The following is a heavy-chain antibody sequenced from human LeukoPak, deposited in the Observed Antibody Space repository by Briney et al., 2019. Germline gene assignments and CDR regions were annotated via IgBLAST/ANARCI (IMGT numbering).Heavy chain of an antibody. CDR1: GGSISTYY. V-gene: IGHV4-59*01. CDR3: VRGGAARLHFQN. D-gene: IGHD6-6*01. J-gene: IGHJ1*01. Sequence: SETLSLTCTVSGGSISTYYWNWIRQPPGKGLEWIGYIYHSGSTNYNPSLQSRVTISVDTSKNQFSLNLNSVTAADTAVYYCVRGGAARLHFQNWGQGTPVTVSS. CDR2: IYHSGST.